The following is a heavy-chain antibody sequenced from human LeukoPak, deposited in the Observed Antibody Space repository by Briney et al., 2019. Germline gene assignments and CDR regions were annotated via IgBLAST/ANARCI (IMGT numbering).Heavy chain of an antibody. V-gene: IGHV3-21*01. Sequence: GGSLRLSCAASGFTFSSYSMNWVRQAPREVLEWVSSISSSSSYIYYADSVKGRFTISRDNAKNSLYLQMNSLRAEDTAVYYCAREDPNYGDYGDYWGQGTLVTVYS. CDR2: ISSSSSYI. D-gene: IGHD4-17*01. CDR1: GFTFSSYS. J-gene: IGHJ4*02. CDR3: AREDPNYGDYGDY.